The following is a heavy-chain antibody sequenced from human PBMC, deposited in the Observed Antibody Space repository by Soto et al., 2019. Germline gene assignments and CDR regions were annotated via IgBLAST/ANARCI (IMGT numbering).Heavy chain of an antibody. CDR2: IYYSGST. CDR1: GGFISTNNYY. Sequence: SETLSLTCTVSGGFISTNNYYWTWIRQPPGKGLEWIGYIYYSGSTYYNPSLKSRVTISVDTSKNQFSLKLSSVTAADTAVYYCARYMVRGVITYFDYWGQGTLVTVSS. J-gene: IGHJ4*02. V-gene: IGHV4-30-4*08. CDR3: ARYMVRGVITYFDY. D-gene: IGHD3-10*01.